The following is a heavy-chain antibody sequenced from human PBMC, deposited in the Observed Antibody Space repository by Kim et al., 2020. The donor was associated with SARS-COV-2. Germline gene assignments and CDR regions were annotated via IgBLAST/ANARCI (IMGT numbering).Heavy chain of an antibody. Sequence: YADYVKGRFTISRDNSKNTLYLQMNSLRAEDTAVYYCAKGGRYSSSLNDYWGQGTLVTVSS. J-gene: IGHJ4*02. CDR3: AKGGRYSSSLNDY. V-gene: IGHV3-33*06. D-gene: IGHD6-13*01.